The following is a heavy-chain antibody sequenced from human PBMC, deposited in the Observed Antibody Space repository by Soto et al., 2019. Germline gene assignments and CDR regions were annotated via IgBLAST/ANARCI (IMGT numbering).Heavy chain of an antibody. V-gene: IGHV1-2*02. CDR1: GYTFIGYY. CDR2: VNPHTGGT. Sequence: QVQLVQSGAEVKKPGASVKVSCKTSGYTFIGYYLNWVRQAPGQGLEWMGWVNPHTGGTHYAQKCDGRVTMTRDTSTYTAYMELSGPKFDDTATYFCARVMAYEQQLVPFDYWGQGTLVTVSS. D-gene: IGHD6-13*01. J-gene: IGHJ4*02. CDR3: ARVMAYEQQLVPFDY.